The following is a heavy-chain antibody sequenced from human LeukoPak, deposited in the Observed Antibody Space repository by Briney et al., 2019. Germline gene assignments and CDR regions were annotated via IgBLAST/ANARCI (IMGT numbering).Heavy chain of an antibody. J-gene: IGHJ5*02. V-gene: IGHV3-23*01. D-gene: IGHD2-2*01. CDR1: GFTFSSYA. CDR3: ANEGLPAAISSWFDP. CDR2: ISGSGGST. Sequence: PGGSLRLSCAASGFTFSSYAMSWVRQAPGKGLEWVSAISGSGGSTYYADSVKGRFTISRVNSKNTLYLQMNSLRAEDTAVYYCANEGLPAAISSWFDPWGQGTLVTVSS.